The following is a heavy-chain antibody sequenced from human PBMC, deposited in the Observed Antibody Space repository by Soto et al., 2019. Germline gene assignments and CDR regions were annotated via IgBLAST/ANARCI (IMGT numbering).Heavy chain of an antibody. J-gene: IGHJ6*02. Sequence: ASVKVSCKVSGYTLTELSMHWVRQAPGKGLEWMGGFDPEDGETIYAQKFQGRVTMTEDTSTDTAYMELSSLRSEDTAVYYCATPFGYCSSTSCYPEHYYGMDVWGQGTTVTVSS. V-gene: IGHV1-24*01. CDR3: ATPFGYCSSTSCYPEHYYGMDV. CDR2: FDPEDGET. D-gene: IGHD2-2*01. CDR1: GYTLTELS.